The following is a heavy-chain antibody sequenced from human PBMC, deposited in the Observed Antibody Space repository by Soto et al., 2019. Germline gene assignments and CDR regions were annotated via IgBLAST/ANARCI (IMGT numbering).Heavy chain of an antibody. J-gene: IGHJ6*02. Sequence: QVQLVESGGGVVQPGKSLRLSCAASGFTFSGYAIHWVRQAPGLGLEWVAVISYEGSNKYYADSVEGRFTISRDNSKSTLYLLMDSMRAVDTAVYYCAKEVRKQDFWSAYYIEGDYYYAKDVWGQGTTVTVSS. V-gene: IGHV3-30*18. CDR3: AKEVRKQDFWSAYYIEGDYYYAKDV. D-gene: IGHD3-3*01. CDR1: GFTFSGYA. CDR2: ISYEGSNK.